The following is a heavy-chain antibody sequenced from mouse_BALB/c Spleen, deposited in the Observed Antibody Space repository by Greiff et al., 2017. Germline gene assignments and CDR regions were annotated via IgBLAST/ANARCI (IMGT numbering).Heavy chain of an antibody. CDR3: ARHYYDYDGAMDY. J-gene: IGHJ4*01. V-gene: IGHV5-6-5*01. CDR2: ISSGGST. Sequence: DVKLVESGGGLVKPGGSLKLSCAASGFTFSSYAMSWVRQTPEKRLEWVASISSGGSTYYPDSVKGRFTISRDNARNILYLQMSSLRSKDTAMYYCARHYYDYDGAMDYWGQGTSVTVSS. D-gene: IGHD2-4*01. CDR1: GFTFSSYA.